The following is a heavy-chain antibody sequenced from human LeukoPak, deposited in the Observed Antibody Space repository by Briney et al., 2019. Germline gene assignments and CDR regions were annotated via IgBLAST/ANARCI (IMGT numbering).Heavy chain of an antibody. V-gene: IGHV1-2*04. CDR1: GYTFTGYY. Sequence: GASVKVSCKASGYTFTGYYMHWVRQASGQGLEWMGWINPNSGGTNYAQKFQGWVTMTRDTSISTAYMELSRLRSDDTAVYHCARGTDSGSYWTVFDYWGQGTLVTVSS. CDR2: INPNSGGT. D-gene: IGHD1-26*01. J-gene: IGHJ4*02. CDR3: ARGTDSGSYWTVFDY.